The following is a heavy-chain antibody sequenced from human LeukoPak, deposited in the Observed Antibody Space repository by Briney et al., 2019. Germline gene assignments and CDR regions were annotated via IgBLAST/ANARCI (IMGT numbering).Heavy chain of an antibody. J-gene: IGHJ6*02. D-gene: IGHD2/OR15-2a*01. CDR1: GFTFTTNW. CDR2: INHEGTEK. V-gene: IGHV3-7*01. Sequence: GESLRLSCEASSGFTFTTNWMAWVRQAPGKGLEWVATINHEGTEKNYVDPVRGRFTVSRDNAKDSLSLQMNSLRAEDTAVYYCGRYLYAYGLDVWGLGTTVTVSS. CDR3: GRYLYAYGLDV.